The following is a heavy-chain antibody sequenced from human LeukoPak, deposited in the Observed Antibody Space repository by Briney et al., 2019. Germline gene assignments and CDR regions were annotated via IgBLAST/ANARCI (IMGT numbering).Heavy chain of an antibody. J-gene: IGHJ4*02. Sequence: PSETLSLTCTVSGGSISSSSYYWGWIRQPPGKGLEWIGSIYYSGSTYYNPSLKSRVTISVDTSKNQFSLKLSSVTAADTAVYYCARGIRVAGYYFGYWGQGTLVTVSS. V-gene: IGHV4-39*01. D-gene: IGHD6-19*01. CDR1: GGSISSSSYY. CDR2: IYYSGST. CDR3: ARGIRVAGYYFGY.